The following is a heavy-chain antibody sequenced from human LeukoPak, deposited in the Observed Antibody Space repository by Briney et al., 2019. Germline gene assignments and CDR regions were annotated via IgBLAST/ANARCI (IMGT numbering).Heavy chain of an antibody. CDR3: ARHGGSYTFDL. Sequence: PSETLFLTCSVSGGSFSSYYWSWIRQPPGKGLELIGYMYGSGSTNYNPSLKSRVTISVDTSKNQFSLRLSSVTAADTAVYYCARHGGSYTFDLWGQGALVTVSS. D-gene: IGHD1-26*01. CDR1: GGSFSSYY. J-gene: IGHJ4*02. CDR2: MYGSGST. V-gene: IGHV4-59*01.